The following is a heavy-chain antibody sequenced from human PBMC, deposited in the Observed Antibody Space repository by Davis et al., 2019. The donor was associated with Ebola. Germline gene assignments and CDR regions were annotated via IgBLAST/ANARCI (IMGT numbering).Heavy chain of an antibody. V-gene: IGHV4-31*03. CDR3: ARDFPYYYYGMDV. J-gene: IGHJ6*02. Sequence: SETLSLTCTVSGGSISSGGYYWSWIRQHPGRGLEWIGYISYSVNTYYNPSLKSRVTISVDTSKNQFSLKLSSVTAADTAVYYCARDFPYYYYGMDVWGQGTTVTVSS. CDR1: GGSISSGGYY. CDR2: ISYSVNT.